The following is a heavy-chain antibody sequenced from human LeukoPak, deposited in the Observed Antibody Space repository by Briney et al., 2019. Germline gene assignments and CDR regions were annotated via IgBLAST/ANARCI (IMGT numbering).Heavy chain of an antibody. CDR3: ARSARTIAAAGPTPTEVKQQLVLLRFDP. J-gene: IGHJ5*02. Sequence: ASVKVSCKASGYTFTSYGISWVRQAPGQGLEWMGWISAYNGNTNYAQKLQGRVTMTTDTSTSTAYMELRSLRSDDTAVYYCARSARTIAAAGPTPTEVKQQLVLLRFDPWGQGTLVTVSS. CDR1: GYTFTSYG. V-gene: IGHV1-18*01. CDR2: ISAYNGNT. D-gene: IGHD6-13*01.